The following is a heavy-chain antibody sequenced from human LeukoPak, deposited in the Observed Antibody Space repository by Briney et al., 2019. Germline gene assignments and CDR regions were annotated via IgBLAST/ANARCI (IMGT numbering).Heavy chain of an antibody. CDR3: ARVTRIGAQRRNPGYGMDV. D-gene: IGHD2-15*01. J-gene: IGHJ6*04. V-gene: IGHV4-31*03. CDR2: IYYSGST. Sequence: PSQTLSLTCTVSGGSISSGGYYWSWTRQHPGKGLEWIGYIYYSGSTYYNPSLKSRVTISVDTSKNQFSLKLSSVTAADTAVYYCARVTRIGAQRRNPGYGMDVWGKGTTVTVS. CDR1: GGSISSGGYY.